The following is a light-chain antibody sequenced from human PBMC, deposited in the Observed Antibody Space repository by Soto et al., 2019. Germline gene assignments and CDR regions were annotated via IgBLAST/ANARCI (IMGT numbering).Light chain of an antibody. CDR3: QSYDSSLSGWV. J-gene: IGLJ3*02. CDR1: SSNIGAAYD. Sequence: QSVLTQPPSVSGAPGQKVTISCTRSSSNIGAAYDVHWYQHLPGTAPKLLIYGNNNRPSGVPDRFSGSKSGTSASLAITGLQAEEEADYSCQSYDSSLSGWVFGGGTKLTVL. V-gene: IGLV1-40*01. CDR2: GNN.